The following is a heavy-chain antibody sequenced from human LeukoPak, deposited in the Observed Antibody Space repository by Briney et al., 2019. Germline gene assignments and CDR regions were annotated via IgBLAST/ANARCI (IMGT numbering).Heavy chain of an antibody. CDR1: GGTFSSYA. CDR3: AREGRNHYFDY. J-gene: IGHJ4*02. V-gene: IGHV1-69*06. Sequence: SVKVSCKASGGTFSSYAISWVRQAPGQGLEWMGGIIPIFGTANYAQKFQGRVTITADKSTSTAYMELSSLGSEDTAVYYFAREGRNHYFDYWGQGTLVTVSS. CDR2: IIPIFGTA.